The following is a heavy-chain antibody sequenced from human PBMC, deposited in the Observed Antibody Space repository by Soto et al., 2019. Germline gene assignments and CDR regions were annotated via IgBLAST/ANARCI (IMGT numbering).Heavy chain of an antibody. V-gene: IGHV1-69*01. CDR1: GGTFSSYA. D-gene: IGHD2-2*01. J-gene: IGHJ6*02. CDR3: ARSQGSSTSLGIYYYYSCGMDV. Sequence: QVQLGQSGAEVKKPGSSVKVSCKASGGTFSSYAISWVPQAPGQGLEWIGGIIPISDTTNYAQKFQGRVTITADESTSTAYIELSSLRSEDTAVYYGARSQGSSTSLGIYYYYSCGMDVWGQGTTVSVSS. CDR2: IIPISDTT.